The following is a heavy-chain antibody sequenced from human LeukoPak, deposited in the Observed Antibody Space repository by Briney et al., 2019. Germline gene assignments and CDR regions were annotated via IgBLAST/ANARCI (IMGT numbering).Heavy chain of an antibody. D-gene: IGHD5-24*01. CDR3: ARESKDGYRASGAFDI. V-gene: IGHV3-48*03. CDR1: GFTFSSYE. CDR2: IGSSGTTI. Sequence: GGSLRLSCAASGFTFSSYEMNWVRQAPGKGLGWVSYIGSSGTTIYYADSVKGRFTISRDNAKNSLYLQMNSLRAEDTAVYYCARESKDGYRASGAFDIWGQGTMVTVSS. J-gene: IGHJ3*02.